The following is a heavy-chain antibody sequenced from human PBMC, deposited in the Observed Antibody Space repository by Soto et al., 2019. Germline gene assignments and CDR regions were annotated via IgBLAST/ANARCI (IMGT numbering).Heavy chain of an antibody. J-gene: IGHJ4*02. CDR2: IKGDGSET. V-gene: IGHV3-74*01. CDR3: LRGNSGYGNFDY. CDR1: GFSFSSYW. Sequence: PGGSLRLSCAACGFSFSSYWMHWVRQAPGKGLVWVSRIKGDGSETNYADSVKGRFTISRDNAKNTLYLQLSSLRAEDTAVYYCLRGNSGYGNFDYWGQGTRVTVSS. D-gene: IGHD5-12*01.